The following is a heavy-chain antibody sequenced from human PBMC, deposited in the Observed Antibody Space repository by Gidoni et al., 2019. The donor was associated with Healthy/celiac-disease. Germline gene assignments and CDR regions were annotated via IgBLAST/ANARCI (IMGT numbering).Heavy chain of an antibody. Sequence: EVQLLESGGGLVQPGGSLRLSCAASGFTFSSYAMSWVRQAPGKGLEWVSAISGSGGSTYYADSVKGRFTISSDNSKNTLYLQMNSLRAEDTAVYYCAKGGAPFLEWLLLDYWGQGTLVTVSS. D-gene: IGHD3-3*02. J-gene: IGHJ4*02. CDR2: ISGSGGST. CDR3: AKGGAPFLEWLLLDY. V-gene: IGHV3-23*01. CDR1: GFTFSSYA.